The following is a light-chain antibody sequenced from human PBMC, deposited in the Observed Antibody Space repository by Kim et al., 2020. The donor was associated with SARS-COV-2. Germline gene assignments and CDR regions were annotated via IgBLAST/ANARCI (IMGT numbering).Light chain of an antibody. Sequence: ASVGDRITITGRASQGISSWLAWYQQKPGKAPKLLIYCASSLESGVPSRFSGSRSGTEFTLTISSLQPEDFATYFCQQGNSLPLTFGGGTKVDIK. V-gene: IGKV1-12*01. CDR1: QGISSW. CDR3: QQGNSLPLT. J-gene: IGKJ4*01. CDR2: CAS.